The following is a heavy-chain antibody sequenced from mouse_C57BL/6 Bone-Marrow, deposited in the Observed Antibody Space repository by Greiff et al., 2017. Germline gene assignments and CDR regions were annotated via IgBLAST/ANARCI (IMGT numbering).Heavy chain of an antibody. J-gene: IGHJ3*01. CDR3: ASAYYSNYDPTWFAY. CDR2: ISGGGGNT. Sequence: EVHLVESGGGLVKPGGSLKLSCAASGFTFSSYTMSWVRQTPEKRLEWVATISGGGGNTYYPDSVKGRFTIARDKAKNTLYLQMSSLRSEDTALYYCASAYYSNYDPTWFAYWGQGTLVTVSA. D-gene: IGHD2-5*01. CDR1: GFTFSSYT. V-gene: IGHV5-9*01.